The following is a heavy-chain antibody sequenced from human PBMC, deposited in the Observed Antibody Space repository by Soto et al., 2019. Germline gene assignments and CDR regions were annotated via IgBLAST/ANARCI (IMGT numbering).Heavy chain of an antibody. CDR2: INSDGSST. V-gene: IGHV3-74*01. CDR1: GFTFSSYW. J-gene: IGHJ5*02. CDR3: ARDHDYVYNWFDP. Sequence: EVQLVESGGGLVQPGGSLRLSCAASGFTFSSYWMHWVRQAPGKGPVWVSRINSDGSSTTYAGSVKGRFTISRDNAKNTLYLQMNSLRAEDTAVYYCARDHDYVYNWFDPWGQGTLVTVSS. D-gene: IGHD4-17*01.